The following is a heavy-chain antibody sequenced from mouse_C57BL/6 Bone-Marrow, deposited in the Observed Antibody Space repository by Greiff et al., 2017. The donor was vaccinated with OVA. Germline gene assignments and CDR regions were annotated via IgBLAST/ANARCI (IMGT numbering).Heavy chain of an antibody. CDR3: ASHKAYYGRSYGLYFDV. V-gene: IGHV1-81*01. J-gene: IGHJ1*03. Sequence: QVQLQQSGAELARPGASVKLSCKASGYTFTSYGISWVKQRTGQGLEWIGEIYPRSGNTYYNEKFKGKATLTADKSSSTAYMELRSLTSEDSAVYFCASHKAYYGRSYGLYFDVWGTGTTVTVSS. CDR1: GYTFTSYG. D-gene: IGHD1-1*01. CDR2: IYPRSGNT.